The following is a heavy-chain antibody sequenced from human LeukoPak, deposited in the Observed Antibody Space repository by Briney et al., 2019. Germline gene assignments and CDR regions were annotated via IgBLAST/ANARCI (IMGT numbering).Heavy chain of an antibody. J-gene: IGHJ4*02. Sequence: ASVKVSCKVSGYTFTDYYMHWVQQAPGKGLEWMGLVDPEDGETIYAEKFQGRVTITADTSTETAYMELSALTSEDTATYYCATARGSRDIFDYWGQGSLVTVSS. CDR2: VDPEDGET. V-gene: IGHV1-69-2*01. CDR3: ATARGSRDIFDY. D-gene: IGHD2-15*01. CDR1: GYTFTDYY.